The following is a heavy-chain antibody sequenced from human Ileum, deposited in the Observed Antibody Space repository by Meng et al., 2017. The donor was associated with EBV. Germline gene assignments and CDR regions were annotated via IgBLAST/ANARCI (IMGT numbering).Heavy chain of an antibody. J-gene: IGHJ4*02. D-gene: IGHD4-17*01. CDR2: IYHSGST. CDR1: GDSISSNNG. Sequence: QGELQESGPGLVKPSGTLSLTCAVSGDSISSNNGWSWVRQPPGKGLEWIGEIYHSGSTNSNPSFKSRVTMSVDKSKNQISLNLSSVTAADTAVYYCASGRDYAWHSWGRGTLVTVSS. CDR3: ASGRDYAWHS. V-gene: IGHV4-4*02.